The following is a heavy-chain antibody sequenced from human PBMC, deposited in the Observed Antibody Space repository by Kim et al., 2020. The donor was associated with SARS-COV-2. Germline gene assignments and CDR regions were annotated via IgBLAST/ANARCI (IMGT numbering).Heavy chain of an antibody. CDR3: ARVKYYDILTADY. Sequence: YAQKFQGRVTITADESTSTAYMELSSLRSEDTAVYYCARVKYYDILTADYWGQGTLVTVSS. J-gene: IGHJ4*02. V-gene: IGHV1-69*01. D-gene: IGHD3-9*01.